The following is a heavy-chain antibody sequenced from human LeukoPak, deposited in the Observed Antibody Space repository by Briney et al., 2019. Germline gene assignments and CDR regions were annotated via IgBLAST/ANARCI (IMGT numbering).Heavy chain of an antibody. CDR2: IYYSGST. Sequence: SETLSLTCTVSGGSVSSGSYYWSWIRQPPGKGLEWIGYIYYSGSTNYNPSLKSRVTISVDTSKNQFSLKLSSVTAADTAVYYCARGTDILTGYSPMVWFDPWGQGTLVTVSS. D-gene: IGHD3-9*01. V-gene: IGHV4-61*01. CDR3: ARGTDILTGYSPMVWFDP. CDR1: GGSVSSGSYY. J-gene: IGHJ5*02.